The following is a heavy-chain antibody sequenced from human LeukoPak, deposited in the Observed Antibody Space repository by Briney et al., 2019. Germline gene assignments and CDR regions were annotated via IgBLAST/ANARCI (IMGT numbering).Heavy chain of an antibody. CDR2: ITSSSTYI. V-gene: IGHV3-21*01. CDR1: GFTFSSYE. J-gene: IGHJ4*02. CDR3: ARRDFSGNYYVDY. Sequence: GGSLRLSCAASGFTFSSYEMNWVRQAPGKGLEWVSSITSSSTYIYYADSVKGRFTISRDNAKNSLYLQINSLRAEDTAVYYCARRDFSGNYYVDYWGQGTLVTVSS. D-gene: IGHD1-26*01.